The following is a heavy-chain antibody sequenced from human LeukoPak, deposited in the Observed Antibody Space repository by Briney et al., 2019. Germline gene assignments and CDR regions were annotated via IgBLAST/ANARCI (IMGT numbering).Heavy chain of an antibody. Sequence: HGESLKISCKGSGYSFTSYWIGWVRQMPGKGLEWMGIIYPGDSDTTYSPSFQGQVTISADKSISTAYLQWSSLKASDTAMYYCPRPRDYFSSTPGPLASWGKGPLVTVPQ. CDR3: PRPRDYFSSTPGPLAS. CDR1: GYSFTSYW. J-gene: IGHJ5*02. CDR2: IYPGDSDT. D-gene: IGHD2-2*01. V-gene: IGHV5-51*01.